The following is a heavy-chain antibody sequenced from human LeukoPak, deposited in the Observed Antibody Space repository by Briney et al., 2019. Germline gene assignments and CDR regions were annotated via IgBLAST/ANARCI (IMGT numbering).Heavy chain of an antibody. CDR1: GFTFSRHC. J-gene: IGHJ3*02. CDR3: ERNGVESNYDI. D-gene: IGHD2-8*01. Sequence: GGSLRLFCSASGFTFSRHCMHWVRQNPGKGLMWVSHLSPHGSATNYADSVKGRFTISRDNPKNTLYLQMNSLIAEDTAVYYYERNGVESNYDIWGQGTVVTVSS. V-gene: IGHV3-74*01. CDR2: LSPHGSAT.